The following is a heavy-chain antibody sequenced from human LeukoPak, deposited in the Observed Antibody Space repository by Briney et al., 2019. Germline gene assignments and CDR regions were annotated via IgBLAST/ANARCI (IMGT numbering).Heavy chain of an antibody. V-gene: IGHV5-51*01. J-gene: IGHJ3*02. CDR3: ARADRYAFDI. CDR2: IYPGDSET. CDR1: GYNFASYW. Sequence: GESLKISCKGSGYNFASYWIGWVRQMPGKGLECMGIIYPGDSETRYSPSFQGQVTISADKSISTAYLQWSSLKASDTAMYYCARADRYAFDIWGQGTMVTVSS.